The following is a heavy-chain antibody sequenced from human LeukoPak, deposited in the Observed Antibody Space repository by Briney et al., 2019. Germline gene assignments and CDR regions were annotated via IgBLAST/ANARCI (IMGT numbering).Heavy chain of an antibody. J-gene: IGHJ3*02. CDR2: IYSGGST. D-gene: IGHD4-17*01. Sequence: GGSLRLSCAASGFTVSSNYMSWVRQAPGKGLEWVSVIYSGGSTSYADSVKGRFNISRDSSKNTLFLQINSLRAEDTAVYYCARLYGPDAFDIWGQGTMVTVSS. V-gene: IGHV3-66*01. CDR3: ARLYGPDAFDI. CDR1: GFTVSSNY.